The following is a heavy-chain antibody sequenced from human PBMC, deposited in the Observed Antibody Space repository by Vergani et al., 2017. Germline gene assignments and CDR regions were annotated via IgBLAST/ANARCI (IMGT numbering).Heavy chain of an antibody. D-gene: IGHD2-15*01. CDR1: GFTFSSYA. V-gene: IGHV3-30-3*01. CDR2: ISYDGSNK. Sequence: QVQLVESGGGVVQPGRSLRLSCAASGFTFSSYAMHWVRQAPGKGLEWVAVISYDGSNKYYADSVKGRFTISRDNSKNTLYLQMNSLRAEDTAVYYCARGGDIVVVVAATLDYMDVWGKGTTVTVSS. J-gene: IGHJ6*03. CDR3: ARGGDIVVVVAATLDYMDV.